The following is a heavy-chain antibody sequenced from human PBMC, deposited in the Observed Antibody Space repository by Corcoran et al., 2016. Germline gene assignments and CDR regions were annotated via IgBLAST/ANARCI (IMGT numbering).Heavy chain of an antibody. CDR2: IIPIFGTA. CDR3: AREGRRARDYDSSGYYYDY. D-gene: IGHD3-22*01. J-gene: IGHJ4*02. Sequence: QVQLVQSGAEVKKPGSSVKVSCKASGGTFSSYAISWVRQAPGQGLEWMGGIIPIFGTANYAQKFQGRVTTTADESTSTAYMELSSLGSEDTAVYYCAREGRRARDYDSSGYYYDYWGQGTLVTVSS. V-gene: IGHV1-69*01. CDR1: GGTFSSYA.